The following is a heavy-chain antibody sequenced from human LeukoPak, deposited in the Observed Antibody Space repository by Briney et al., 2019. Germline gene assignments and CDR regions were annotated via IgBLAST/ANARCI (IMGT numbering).Heavy chain of an antibody. Sequence: SVKVSCKASGGTFSSYAISWVRQAPGQGLEWMGGIIPIFGTAIYAQKFQGRVTITADESTSTAYMELSSLRSEDTAVYYCARDRDYYDSSGPSGFDYWGQGTLVTVSS. CDR1: GGTFSSYA. J-gene: IGHJ4*02. CDR2: IIPIFGTA. D-gene: IGHD3-22*01. CDR3: ARDRDYYDSSGPSGFDY. V-gene: IGHV1-69*13.